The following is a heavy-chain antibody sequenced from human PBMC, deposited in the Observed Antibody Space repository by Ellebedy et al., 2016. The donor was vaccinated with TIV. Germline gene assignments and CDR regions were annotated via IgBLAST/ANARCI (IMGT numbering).Heavy chain of an antibody. V-gene: IGHV3-74*01. CDR2: IKTDGGST. Sequence: GESLKISCAASGFTFSSYWMHWVRQVPGKGLVWVSFIKTDGGSTSYADSVKGRFTISRDNSKNTLYLQMNSLRAEDTAIYFCARGRSGTYIHHAFDYWGQGTLVTVSS. J-gene: IGHJ4*02. D-gene: IGHD1-14*01. CDR3: ARGRSGTYIHHAFDY. CDR1: GFTFSSYW.